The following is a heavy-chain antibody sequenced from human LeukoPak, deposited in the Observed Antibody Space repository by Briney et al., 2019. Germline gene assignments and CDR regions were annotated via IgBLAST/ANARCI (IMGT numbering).Heavy chain of an antibody. Sequence: QPGGSLRLSCAASGFTFSSYGMTWVRPAPGKGLEWVSTISSTGGTTYYADSVKGRFTISRDNSRNTLYLQMNSLRADDTALYYCAKDSRTYFGLFDYWGQGTLVTVSS. CDR1: GFTFSSYG. CDR3: AKDSRTYFGLFDY. CDR2: ISSTGGTT. D-gene: IGHD1-26*01. J-gene: IGHJ4*02. V-gene: IGHV3-23*01.